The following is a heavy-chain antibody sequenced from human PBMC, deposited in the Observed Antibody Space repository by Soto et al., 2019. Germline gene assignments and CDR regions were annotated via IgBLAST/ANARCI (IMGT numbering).Heavy chain of an antibody. V-gene: IGHV4-59*01. CDR1: GCSISGYY. D-gene: IGHD2-15*01. CDR2: IYYSGST. Sequence: SETLSLTFNVSGCSISGYYWSWIRQPPGKGLEWVGYIYYSGSTNYHPSLKSRVTISVDTSKNQFSLKLSSVTAADTAVYYCARESRGGTDYWGQGTLVTVSS. J-gene: IGHJ4*02. CDR3: ARESRGGTDY.